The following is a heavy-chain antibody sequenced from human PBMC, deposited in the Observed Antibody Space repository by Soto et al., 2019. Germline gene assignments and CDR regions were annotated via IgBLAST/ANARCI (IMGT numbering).Heavy chain of an antibody. CDR1: GYTFSSYW. V-gene: IGHV5-51*01. Sequence: GESLKISCKASGYTFSSYWIGWVRQMPGKGLEWMGFIYPDDSDTRYIPSFQGQVTMSVDKSFTTAYLQWSSLKASDTAMYYCGRLHNFDNSGSSEGLDYWGQGSLVTVSS. D-gene: IGHD3-22*01. J-gene: IGHJ4*02. CDR3: GRLHNFDNSGSSEGLDY. CDR2: IYPDDSDT.